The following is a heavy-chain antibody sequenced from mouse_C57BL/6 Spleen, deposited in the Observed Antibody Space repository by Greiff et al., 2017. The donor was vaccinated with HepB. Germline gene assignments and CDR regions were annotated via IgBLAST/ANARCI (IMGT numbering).Heavy chain of an antibody. V-gene: IGHV1-82*01. CDR3: ARSANWDY. D-gene: IGHD4-1*01. CDR2: IYPGDGDT. J-gene: IGHJ2*01. Sequence: QVQLQQSGPELVKPGASVKISCKASGYAFSSSWMNWVKQRPGKGLEWIGRIYPGDGDTNYNGKFKGKATLTADKSSSTAYMQLSSLTSDDSAVYCCARSANWDYWGQGTTLTVSS. CDR1: GYAFSSSW.